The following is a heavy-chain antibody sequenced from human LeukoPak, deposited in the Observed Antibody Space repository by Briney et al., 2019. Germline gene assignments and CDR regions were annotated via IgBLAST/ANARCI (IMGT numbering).Heavy chain of an antibody. V-gene: IGHV4-38-2*02. Sequence: SETLSLTCTVSGYSISSGYYWGWIRQPPGKGLEWIGSIYHSGSTYYNPSLKSRVTISVDTSKNQFSLKLSSVTAADTAVYYCARLCSIRWCLHDWFDPWGQGTLVTVSS. D-gene: IGHD2-21*01. J-gene: IGHJ5*02. CDR3: ARLCSIRWCLHDWFDP. CDR2: IYHSGST. CDR1: GYSISSGYY.